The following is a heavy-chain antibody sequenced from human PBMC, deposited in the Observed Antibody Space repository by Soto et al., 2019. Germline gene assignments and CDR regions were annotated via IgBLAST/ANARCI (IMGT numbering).Heavy chain of an antibody. D-gene: IGHD1-26*01. V-gene: IGHV4-59*01. Sequence: QVHLQESGPGLVRPSETLSLSCTVSGGSISGYYWSWVRQPPGKGLEWIGYISNTWNTNYNPSLKSRVSISVDTSKNQVSLNLRSVTAADTALYYCARDSAVGSPKRGIEYWGQGTLVTVSS. CDR3: ARDSAVGSPKRGIEY. CDR2: ISNTWNT. J-gene: IGHJ4*02. CDR1: GGSISGYY.